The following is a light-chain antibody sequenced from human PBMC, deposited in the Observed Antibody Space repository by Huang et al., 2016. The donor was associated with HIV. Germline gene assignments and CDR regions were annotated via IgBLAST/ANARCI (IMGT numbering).Light chain of an antibody. V-gene: IGKV1-17*03. CDR2: GTS. J-gene: IGKJ1*01. Sequence: DTQMTQTPSAMSASVGDRVTITCRASQDIANSLAWFQQKPGKVPRPLIYGTSTLRSGVPSRFSDSGSGTEFTLTISSLQPEDFATYYCLQHNTYPWMFGQGTKVEVK. CDR1: QDIANS. CDR3: LQHNTYPWM.